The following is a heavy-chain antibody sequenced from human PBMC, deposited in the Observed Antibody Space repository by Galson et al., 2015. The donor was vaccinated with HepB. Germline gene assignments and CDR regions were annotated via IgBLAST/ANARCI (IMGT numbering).Heavy chain of an antibody. V-gene: IGHV6-1*01. CDR1: GDSVSSNSAA. CDR3: ARDRDTAMVEGFDY. CDR2: TYYRSKWYN. Sequence: CAISGDSVSSNSAAWNWIRQSPSRGLEWLGRTYYRSKWYNDYAVSVKSRVTINPDPSKNQFSLQLNSVTPEDTAVYYCARDRDTAMVEGFDYWGQGTLVTVSS. J-gene: IGHJ4*02. D-gene: IGHD5-18*01.